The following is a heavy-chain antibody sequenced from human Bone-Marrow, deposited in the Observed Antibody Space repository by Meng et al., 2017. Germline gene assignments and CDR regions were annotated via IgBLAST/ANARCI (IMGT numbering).Heavy chain of an antibody. CDR3: ARERDYGDYAH. V-gene: IGHV3-30-3*01. D-gene: IGHD4-17*01. J-gene: IGHJ4*02. CDR1: GFTFSSYA. Sequence: GGSLRLSCEASGFTFSSYAMHWFRQAPGKGLEWLAVISSDGTEKYYADFVKGRLTISRDNSQKTLSLQMNSLRAEDTAVNYCARERDYGDYAHWGQGTLVTVSS. CDR2: ISSDGTEK.